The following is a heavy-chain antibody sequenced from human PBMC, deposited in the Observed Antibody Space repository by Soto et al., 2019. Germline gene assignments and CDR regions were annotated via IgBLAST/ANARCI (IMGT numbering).Heavy chain of an antibody. J-gene: IGHJ4*02. CDR1: GFTLSSYA. V-gene: IGHV3-30-3*01. CDR3: ARDRSDV. Sequence: QVQLVESGGGVVRPGRSLRLSCAASGFTLSSYAMYWVRQAPGKGLERVAFISFDGNNGYADSVKGRFTISRDNSKNTVYLQMNSLRGEDTAVYYCARDRSDVWGQGTLVTVSS. CDR2: ISFDGNNG.